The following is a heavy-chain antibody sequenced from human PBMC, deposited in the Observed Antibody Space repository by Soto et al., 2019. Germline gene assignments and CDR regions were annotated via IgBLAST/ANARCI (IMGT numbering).Heavy chain of an antibody. CDR3: EGSWT. J-gene: IGHJ3*01. CDR1: GFTLTNYA. V-gene: IGHV3-23*01. CDR2: ISASGYRT. Sequence: EVQLLVSGGGSEQPGGSLRLSCEVSGFTLTNYAMSWVRQTPGKGLEWVSQISASGYRTYYADSVKGRFTISKDFSKNTLFLQMNSLRGEDSAVYYCEGSWTWGQGTMVTVSS. D-gene: IGHD5-12*01.